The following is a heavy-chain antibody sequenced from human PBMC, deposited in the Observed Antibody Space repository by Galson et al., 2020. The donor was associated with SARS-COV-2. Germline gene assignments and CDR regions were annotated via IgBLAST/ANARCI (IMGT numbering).Heavy chain of an antibody. Sequence: QAGGSLRLSCAASGFTFSSYAMSWVRQAPGKGLEWVSAISGSGGSTYYADSVKGRFTISRDNSKNTLYLQMNSLRAEDTAVYYCAKAPVPNDYGDYLDYWGQGTLGTVSS. CDR1: GFTFSSYA. CDR2: ISGSGGST. CDR3: AKAPVPNDYGDYLDY. D-gene: IGHD4-17*01. J-gene: IGHJ4*02. V-gene: IGHV3-23*01.